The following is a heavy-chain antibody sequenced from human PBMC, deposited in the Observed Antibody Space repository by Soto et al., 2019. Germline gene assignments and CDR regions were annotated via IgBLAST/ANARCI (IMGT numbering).Heavy chain of an antibody. V-gene: IGHV4-30-4*01. CDR2: IYYSGST. D-gene: IGHD6-6*01. Sequence: QGQLQESGPGVVRPSQTLSLTCTVSGASISSGDHYWTWIRQPPGKGLEWIGYIYYSGSTFYNPSLNSRVTMSIDRSKFQLSLNLRSVTAADTAVYYCASSPPRDAFEFLGQGTMVIVSS. CDR3: ASSPPRDAFEF. J-gene: IGHJ3*01. CDR1: GASISSGDHY.